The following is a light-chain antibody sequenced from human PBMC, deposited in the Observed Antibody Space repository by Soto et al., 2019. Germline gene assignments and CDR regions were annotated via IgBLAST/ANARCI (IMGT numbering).Light chain of an antibody. J-gene: IGLJ3*02. V-gene: IGLV2-14*01. CDR1: SSDVGNYNY. CDR2: EVT. CDR3: SSYVRSISSWV. Sequence: QSVLTQPASVSGSPGQSITIAYTGTSSDVGNYNYVSWYQLHPGKAPKLMIYEVTNRPSGVSDRFSGSKSGNTASLTFSGLQAEDEGDYYCSSYVRSISSWVFGGGTKLTVL.